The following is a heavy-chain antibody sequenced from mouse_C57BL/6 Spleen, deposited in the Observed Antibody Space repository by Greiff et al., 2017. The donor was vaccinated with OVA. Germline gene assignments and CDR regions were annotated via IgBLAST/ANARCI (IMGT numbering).Heavy chain of an antibody. CDR1: GFTFSDYG. V-gene: IGHV5-17*01. CDR3: AKGYDYAVVAY. Sequence: EVKLVESGGGLVKPGGSLQLSCAASGFTFSDYGMHWVRQAPEQGLEWVAYISSGSSSIYYADNVRGRFTMSRDNAKNTLCLQMTSLRSEDTAMYYCAKGYDYAVVAYWGQGTLVTVSA. CDR2: ISSGSSSI. D-gene: IGHD2-4*01. J-gene: IGHJ3*01.